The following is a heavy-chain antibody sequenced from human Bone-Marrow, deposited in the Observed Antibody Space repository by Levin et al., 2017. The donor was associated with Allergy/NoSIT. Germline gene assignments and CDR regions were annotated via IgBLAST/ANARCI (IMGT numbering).Heavy chain of an antibody. CDR3: AREPAMATTADY. D-gene: IGHD5-12*01. Sequence: ETLSLTCAASGFTFSSYWMSWVRQAPGKGLEWVANIKQDGSEKYYVDSVKGRFTISRDNAKNSLYLQMNSLRAEDTAVYYCAREPAMATTADYWGQGTLVTVSS. V-gene: IGHV3-7*01. J-gene: IGHJ4*02. CDR2: IKQDGSEK. CDR1: GFTFSSYW.